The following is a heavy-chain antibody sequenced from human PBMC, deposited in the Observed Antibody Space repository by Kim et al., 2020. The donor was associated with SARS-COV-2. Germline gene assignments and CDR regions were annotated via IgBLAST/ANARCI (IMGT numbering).Heavy chain of an antibody. CDR1: GYRFTTYW. CDR2: IYPADSDA. Sequence: GESLKISCKGTGYRFTTYWIAWVRQMPGKGLEWMGIIYPADSDARYSPSFQGPVTISADKSISTAYLQWNSLKASDTAIYFCTRLGATTAPYYFDFWGQGALVTVSS. D-gene: IGHD3-16*01. V-gene: IGHV5-51*01. CDR3: TRLGATTAPYYFDF. J-gene: IGHJ4*02.